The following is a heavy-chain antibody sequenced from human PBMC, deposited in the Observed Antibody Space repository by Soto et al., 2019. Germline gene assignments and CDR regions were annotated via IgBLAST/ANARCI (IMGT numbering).Heavy chain of an antibody. CDR3: ARGSTWAHDAFDI. J-gene: IGHJ3*02. CDR2: IYYSGST. CDR1: GGSISSYY. V-gene: IGHV4-59*08. Sequence: PSETLSLTCTVSGGSISSYYWSWIRQPPGKGLEWIGYIYYSGSTNYNPSLKSRVTISVDTSKNQFSLKLSSVTAADTAVYYCARGSTWAHDAFDIWGQGTMVTVSS.